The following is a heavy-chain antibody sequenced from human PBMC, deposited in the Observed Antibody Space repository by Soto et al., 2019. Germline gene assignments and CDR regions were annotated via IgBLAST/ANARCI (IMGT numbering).Heavy chain of an antibody. Sequence: HPGGSLRLSCAASGFTFSSYEMNWVRQAPGKGLEWVSYISSSGSTMYYADSVKGRFTISRDNAKNSLYLQMNSLRAEDTAVYYCAREAFGVVIIPAPFDYWGQGTLVTVSS. D-gene: IGHD3-3*01. V-gene: IGHV3-48*03. CDR3: AREAFGVVIIPAPFDY. CDR2: ISSSGSTM. J-gene: IGHJ4*02. CDR1: GFTFSSYE.